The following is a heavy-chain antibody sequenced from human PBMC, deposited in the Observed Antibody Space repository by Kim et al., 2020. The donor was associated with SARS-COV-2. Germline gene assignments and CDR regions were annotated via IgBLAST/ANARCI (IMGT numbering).Heavy chain of an antibody. V-gene: IGHV4-59*08. Sequence: NYNPSLKSRVTISVDTSKHQFSLKLSSVTAADTAVYYCARHGYGDYWFDPWGQGTLVTVSS. J-gene: IGHJ5*02. CDR3: ARHGYGDYWFDP. D-gene: IGHD4-17*01.